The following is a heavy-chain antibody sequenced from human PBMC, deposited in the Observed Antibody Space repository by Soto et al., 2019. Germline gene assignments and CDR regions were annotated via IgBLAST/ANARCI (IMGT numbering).Heavy chain of an antibody. D-gene: IGHD6-13*01. CDR1: GGSISSYS. CDR2: IYYSGST. V-gene: IGHV4-59*01. CDR3: ARASIAATGTKWYFDY. J-gene: IGHJ4*02. Sequence: SETLSLTCTVSGGSISSYSWSWIRQPPGKGLEWIGYIYYSGSTNYNPSLKSRVTISVDTSKNQFSLKLSSVTAADTAVYYCARASIAATGTKWYFDYWGQGTLVTVSS.